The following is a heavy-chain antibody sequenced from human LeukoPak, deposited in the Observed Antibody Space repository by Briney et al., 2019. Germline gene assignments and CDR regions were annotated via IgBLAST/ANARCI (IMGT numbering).Heavy chain of an antibody. J-gene: IGHJ5*02. CDR2: ISYDENKK. CDR1: GLTFNSFG. D-gene: IGHD4-11*01. CDR3: AKGWSSNYFSIDA. Sequence: PGRSLRLSCAASGLTFNSFGFHWVRQAPGKGLEWVAVISYDENKKYYTESVKSRFTISRGNSMNTLYLQMTGLRVEDTAVYYCAKGWSSNYFSIDAWGQGTLVTVSS. V-gene: IGHV3-30*18.